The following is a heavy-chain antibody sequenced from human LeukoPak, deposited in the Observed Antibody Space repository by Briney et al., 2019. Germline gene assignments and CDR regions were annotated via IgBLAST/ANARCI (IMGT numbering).Heavy chain of an antibody. Sequence: PGGSLRLSCAASGFTFSNYGMHWVRQAPGKGLEWVAVISYDGSNKYYADSVKGRFTISRDNSKNTLYLQMNSLRAEDTAVYYCAKDIVGTTDYYYYGMDVWGQGTTVTVSS. CDR2: ISYDGSNK. CDR1: GFTFSNYG. J-gene: IGHJ6*02. CDR3: AKDIVGTTDYYYYGMDV. D-gene: IGHD1-26*01. V-gene: IGHV3-30*18.